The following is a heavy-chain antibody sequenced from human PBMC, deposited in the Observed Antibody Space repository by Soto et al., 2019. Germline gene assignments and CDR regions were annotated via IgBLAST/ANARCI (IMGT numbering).Heavy chain of an antibody. J-gene: IGHJ4*02. CDR1: GFTFSSYA. Sequence: GGSLRLSCAASGFTFSSYAMSWVRQAPGKGLEWVSAISGSGGSTYYADSVKGRFTISRDNSKNTLYLQMNSLRAEDTAVYYCAKDLKGIAARPANFDYWGQGTLVTVSS. D-gene: IGHD6-6*01. CDR3: AKDLKGIAARPANFDY. CDR2: ISGSGGST. V-gene: IGHV3-23*01.